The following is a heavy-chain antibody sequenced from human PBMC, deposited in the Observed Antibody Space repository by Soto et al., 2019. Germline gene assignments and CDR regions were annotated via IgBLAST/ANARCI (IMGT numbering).Heavy chain of an antibody. Sequence: QVQLVESGGGVVQPGRSLRLSCAASGFTFTNYGMHWVRQAPGKGLEWVAVIWYDGSNKYYADSVKGRFTISKDNSQNTLYLQMNNPRAEDTAMYYCTRDPYGGSRYYFDSWGQGTLVTVSS. V-gene: IGHV3-33*01. CDR2: IWYDGSNK. CDR3: TRDPYGGSRYYFDS. J-gene: IGHJ4*02. CDR1: GFTFTNYG. D-gene: IGHD1-26*01.